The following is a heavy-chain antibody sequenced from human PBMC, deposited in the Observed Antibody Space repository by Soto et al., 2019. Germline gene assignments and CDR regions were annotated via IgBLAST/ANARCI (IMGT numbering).Heavy chain of an antibody. J-gene: IGHJ6*02. CDR2: IWYDGSNK. V-gene: IGHV3-33*01. CDR3: ARDVRSSTSPYYYYGMDV. Sequence: QVQLVESGGGVVQPGRSLRLSCAASGFTFSSYGMHWVRQAPGKGLEWVAVIWYDGSNKYYADSVKGRFTNCRDNSKNTLYLQMNSLRGDYTAVYYCARDVRSSTSPYYYYGMDVWGQGTTVTVSS. D-gene: IGHD2-2*01. CDR1: GFTFSSYG.